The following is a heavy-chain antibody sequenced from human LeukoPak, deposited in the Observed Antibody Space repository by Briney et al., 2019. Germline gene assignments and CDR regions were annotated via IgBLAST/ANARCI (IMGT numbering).Heavy chain of an antibody. CDR2: IKQDGSEK. Sequence: GGSLRLSCAASGFTFSNYWMNWVRQAPGKGLEWVANIKQDGSEKYYVDSVKGRSTISRDNAKNSLYLQIYSLRGEDTAVYYCAKDAEGFRLISYSFDYWGLGTLVTVSS. D-gene: IGHD2-21*01. V-gene: IGHV3-7*01. CDR1: GFTFSNYW. CDR3: AKDAEGFRLISYSFDY. J-gene: IGHJ4*02.